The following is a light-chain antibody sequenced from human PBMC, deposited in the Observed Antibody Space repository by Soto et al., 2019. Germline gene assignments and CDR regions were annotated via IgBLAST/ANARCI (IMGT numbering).Light chain of an antibody. V-gene: IGKV3-11*01. CDR1: QSVSSY. CDR2: GVS. J-gene: IGKJ5*01. CDR3: QQRSNWFT. Sequence: EIVLTQSPGTLSLSPGERATLSCRASQSVSSYLAWYQQKPGQAPRLLIYGVSSSATGIPARFSGSGSGTDFTLTISSLEPEDFAVYYCQQRSNWFTFGQGTRLQI.